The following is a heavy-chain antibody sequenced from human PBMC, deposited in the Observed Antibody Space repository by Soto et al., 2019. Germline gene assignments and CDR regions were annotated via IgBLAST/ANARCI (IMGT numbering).Heavy chain of an antibody. J-gene: IGHJ4*02. CDR3: AKEVRDILTGYYPAPDY. D-gene: IGHD3-9*01. CDR1: GFTFSSYA. V-gene: IGHV3-23*01. Sequence: SGGSLRLSCAASGFTFSSYAMSWVRQAPGKGLEWVSAISGSGGSTYYADSVKGRFTISRDNSKNTLYLQMNSLRAEDTAVYYCAKEVRDILTGYYPAPDYWGQGTLVTVSS. CDR2: ISGSGGST.